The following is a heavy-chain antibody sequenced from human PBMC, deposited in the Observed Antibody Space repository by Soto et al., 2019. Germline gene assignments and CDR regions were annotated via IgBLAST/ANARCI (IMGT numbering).Heavy chain of an antibody. CDR3: YSGAYTDY. D-gene: IGHD1-26*01. J-gene: IGHJ4*02. V-gene: IGHV3-7*01. CDR1: GFAFSNYW. CDR2: IKQDGSEK. Sequence: EVQLVQSGGGLVQPGGSLRLSCAASGFAFSNYWMSWVRQAPGKGLEWVANIKQDGSEKNYVDSVKGRFTISRDNAKNSVFLQMNTLRAEDTAVYYCYSGAYTDYWGQGTLVTVSS.